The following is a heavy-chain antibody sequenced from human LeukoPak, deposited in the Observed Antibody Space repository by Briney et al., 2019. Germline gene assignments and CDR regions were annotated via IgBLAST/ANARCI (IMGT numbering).Heavy chain of an antibody. CDR1: GFTFSSYL. J-gene: IGHJ4*02. D-gene: IGHD3-9*01. CDR3: ARGADYDILYYIDY. V-gene: IGHV3-7*04. CDR2: IKQDGSEK. Sequence: PGGTLRLSCAASGFTFSSYLMSWVRQAPWKGLEWVANIKQDGSEKYYVDSVKGRFTISRDNAKNSLYLQMNSLRAEDTAVYYGARGADYDILYYIDYWGEGTLVTVSS.